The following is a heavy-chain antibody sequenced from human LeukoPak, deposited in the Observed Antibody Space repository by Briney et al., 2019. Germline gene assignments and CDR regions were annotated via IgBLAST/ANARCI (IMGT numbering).Heavy chain of an antibody. V-gene: IGHV1-46*01. CDR2: INPSGGST. Sequence: ASVKVSCKASGYTFTSYYMHWVRQAPGQGLEWMGIINPSGGSTSYAQKFQGRVTMTRDTSTSTVYMELSSLRSEDTAVYYCARDLGYCSSTSCYTRYYYGMDVWGQGTTVTVSS. D-gene: IGHD2-2*02. CDR1: GYTFTSYY. J-gene: IGHJ6*02. CDR3: ARDLGYCSSTSCYTRYYYGMDV.